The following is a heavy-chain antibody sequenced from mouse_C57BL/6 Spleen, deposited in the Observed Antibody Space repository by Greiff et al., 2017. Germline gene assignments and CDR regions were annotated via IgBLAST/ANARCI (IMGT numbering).Heavy chain of an antibody. J-gene: IGHJ3*01. D-gene: IGHD2-3*01. CDR2: IDPNSGGT. Sequence: VQLQQPGAELVKPGASVQLSCKASGYTFTSYWMHWVKQRPGRGLEWIGRIDPNSGGTKYNEKFKSKATLTVDKPSSTADMQLSSLTSEDSAVYYCARCDGYYPWFAYWGQGTLVTVSA. V-gene: IGHV1-72*01. CDR3: ARCDGYYPWFAY. CDR1: GYTFTSYW.